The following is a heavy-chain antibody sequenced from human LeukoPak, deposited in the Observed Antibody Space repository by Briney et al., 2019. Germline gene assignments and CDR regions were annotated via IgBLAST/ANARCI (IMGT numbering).Heavy chain of an antibody. CDR2: ISSSSSYI. CDR3: AREGNYYDSSGYPTFYFDY. Sequence: GGSLRLSCAASGFTFSSYSMNWVRQAPGKGLEWVSSISSSSSYIYYADSVKGRFTISRDNAKNSLYPQMNSLRAEDTAVYYCAREGNYYDSSGYPTFYFDYWGQGTLVTVSS. V-gene: IGHV3-21*01. J-gene: IGHJ4*02. CDR1: GFTFSSYS. D-gene: IGHD3-22*01.